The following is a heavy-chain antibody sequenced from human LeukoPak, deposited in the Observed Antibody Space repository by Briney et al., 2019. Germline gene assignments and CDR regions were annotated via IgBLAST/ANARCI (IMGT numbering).Heavy chain of an antibody. V-gene: IGHV1-2*02. CDR1: GYAFIGYY. J-gene: IGHJ6*02. D-gene: IGHD2-15*01. CDR3: AREVVAAMDV. Sequence: ASVKVSSKAAGYAFIGYYMHWVRQAPGQGVEWMGWINPNSGGTNYAQKFQGRGTMTRDTSISTAYMELSRLRSDDTAVYYCAREVVAAMDVWGQGTTVTVSS. CDR2: INPNSGGT.